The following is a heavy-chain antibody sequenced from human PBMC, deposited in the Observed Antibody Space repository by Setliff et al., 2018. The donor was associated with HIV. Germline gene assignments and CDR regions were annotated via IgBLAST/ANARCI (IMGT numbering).Heavy chain of an antibody. CDR1: GYSVTYGHN. CDR2: MYYSGST. Sequence: PSETLSLTCAVSGYSVTYGHNWGWIRQPPGKGLEWIASMYYSGSTYYNPSLKSRVTISVDTSKNQFSLKLASVTAADTALYYCMRECDKMIRGNSWSDYWGQGTLVTVSS. D-gene: IGHD3-10*01. J-gene: IGHJ4*02. CDR3: MRECDKMIRGNSWSDY. V-gene: IGHV4-38-2*02.